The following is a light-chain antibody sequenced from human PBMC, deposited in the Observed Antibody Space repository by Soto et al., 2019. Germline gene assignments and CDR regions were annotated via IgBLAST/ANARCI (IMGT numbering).Light chain of an antibody. Sequence: QSALTQPPSASGSPGQSVTISCTGTSSDVGGYNFVSWYQQHPGKAPKFMIYEVTKRPSGVPDCFSGSKSGNTASLTVSGLQAEDEADYYCSSYAGGIKWVFGGGTKLTVL. CDR2: EVT. V-gene: IGLV2-8*01. CDR1: SSDVGGYNF. J-gene: IGLJ3*02. CDR3: SSYAGGIKWV.